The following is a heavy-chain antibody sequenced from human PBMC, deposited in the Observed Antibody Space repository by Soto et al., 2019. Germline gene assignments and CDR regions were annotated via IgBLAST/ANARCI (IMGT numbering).Heavy chain of an antibody. CDR1: GFTFSDYY. J-gene: IGHJ3*02. CDR2: ISSSGSTI. Sequence: GGSLRLSCAASGFTFSDYYMSWIRQAPGKGLEWVSYISSSGSTIYYADSVKGRFTISRDNAKNSLYLQMNSLRAEDTAVYYCASNTRITIFDAFDIWGQGTMVTVSS. V-gene: IGHV3-11*01. CDR3: ASNTRITIFDAFDI. D-gene: IGHD3-9*01.